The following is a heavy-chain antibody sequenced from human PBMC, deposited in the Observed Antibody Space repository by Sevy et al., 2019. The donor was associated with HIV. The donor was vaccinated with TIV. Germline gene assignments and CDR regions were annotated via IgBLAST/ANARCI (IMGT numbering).Heavy chain of an antibody. V-gene: IGHV3-66*01. CDR1: GLSVSDNY. Sequence: GGSLRLSCAASGLSVSDNYMNWVRQAPGKGLELVSVIYSEGRTYYADSVKGRFTISRDNSKNTLYLHTNNLRPEDTVVYYCARDRYYDASGYYYYYYGMDVWGQGTTVTVSS. CDR3: ARDRYYDASGYYYYYYGMDV. D-gene: IGHD3-22*01. CDR2: IYSEGRT. J-gene: IGHJ6*02.